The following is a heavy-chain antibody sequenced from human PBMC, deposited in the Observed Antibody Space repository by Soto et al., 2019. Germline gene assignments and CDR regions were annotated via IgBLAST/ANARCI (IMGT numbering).Heavy chain of an antibody. Sequence: GGSLRLSCTASGFTFGDYAMSWFRQAPGKGLEWVGFIRSKAYGGTTEYAASVKGRFTISRDDSKSIAYLQMNSLKTEDTAVYYCTLPRHDYSNYFDYWGQGTLVTVSS. CDR3: TLPRHDYSNYFDY. CDR2: IRSKAYGGTT. J-gene: IGHJ4*02. V-gene: IGHV3-49*03. D-gene: IGHD4-4*01. CDR1: GFTFGDYA.